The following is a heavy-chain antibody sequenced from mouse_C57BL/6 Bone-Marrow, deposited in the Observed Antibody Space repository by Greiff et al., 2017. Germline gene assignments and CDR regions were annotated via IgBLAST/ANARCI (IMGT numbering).Heavy chain of an antibody. D-gene: IGHD1-1*01. J-gene: IGHJ4*01. Sequence: QVQLQQPGAELVKPGASVKLSCKASGYTFTSYWMHWVKQRPGQGLEWIGMIHPNSGSTNYNEKFKSKATLTVDKSSSTAYMQLSSLTSEDSAVYYCATLYASILLRSPMDYWGQGTSVTVSS. CDR1: GYTFTSYW. V-gene: IGHV1-64*01. CDR2: IHPNSGST. CDR3: ATLYASILLRSPMDY.